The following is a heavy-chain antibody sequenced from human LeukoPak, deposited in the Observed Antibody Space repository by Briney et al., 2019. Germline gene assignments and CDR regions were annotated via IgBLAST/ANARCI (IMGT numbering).Heavy chain of an antibody. J-gene: IGHJ4*02. CDR1: GYTFTTYY. CDR2: INPSDGRT. D-gene: IGHD6-19*01. CDR3: ARDSTGWSVDY. Sequence: ASVKVSCKASGYTFTTYYMHWVRQAPGQGLEWMGMINPSDGRTIYAQKFQGRVTMTRDMSTSTIYMELSSLRFEDTAVYHCARDSTGWSVDYWGQGTLVTVSS. V-gene: IGHV1-46*01.